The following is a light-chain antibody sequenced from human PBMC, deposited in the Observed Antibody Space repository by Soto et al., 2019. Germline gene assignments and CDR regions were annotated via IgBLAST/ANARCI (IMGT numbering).Light chain of an antibody. V-gene: IGLV1-40*01. Sequence: SVLTQPPSVSGAPGQRVTISCTGSSSNIGAGYDVHWYQQLPGTAPKVLIYGNINRPSGVPDRFSGSKSGTSASLAITGLQAEDEADYYCQSYDSSLSGYVFGTGTKLTVL. CDR1: SSNIGAGYD. J-gene: IGLJ1*01. CDR2: GNI. CDR3: QSYDSSLSGYV.